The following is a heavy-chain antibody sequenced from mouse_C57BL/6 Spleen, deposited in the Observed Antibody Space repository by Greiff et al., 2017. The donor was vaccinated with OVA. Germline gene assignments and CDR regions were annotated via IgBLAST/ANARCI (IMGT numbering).Heavy chain of an antibody. CDR2: IYPGDGDT. CDR1: GYAFSSSW. J-gene: IGHJ1*03. Sequence: QVQLQQSGPELVKPGASVKISCKASGYAFSSSWMNWVKQRPGKGLEWIGRIYPGDGDTNYNGKFKGKATLTADKSSSTAYMQLSSLTSEDFAVYFCARSGSSYGWYFDVWGTGTTVTVSS. V-gene: IGHV1-82*01. CDR3: ARSGSSYGWYFDV. D-gene: IGHD1-1*01.